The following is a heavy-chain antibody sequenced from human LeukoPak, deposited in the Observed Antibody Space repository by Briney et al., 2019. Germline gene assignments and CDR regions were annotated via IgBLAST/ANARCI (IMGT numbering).Heavy chain of an antibody. CDR2: IGASGSYM. V-gene: IGHV3-21*06. J-gene: IGHJ5*01. CDR1: GFTFSRYA. CDR3: AREDYSSGNPTIDT. Sequence: GGSLRLSCAASGFTFSRYAMKWVRQAPGKGLEWVSCIGASGSYMYYADSVKGRFTISRDNAKNSIYLQMNSLRAEDAAVYYCAREDYSSGNPTIDTWGHGTLVTVSS. D-gene: IGHD3-10*01.